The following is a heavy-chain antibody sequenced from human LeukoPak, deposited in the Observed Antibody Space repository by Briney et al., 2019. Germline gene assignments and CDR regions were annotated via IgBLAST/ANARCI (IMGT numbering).Heavy chain of an antibody. CDR2: INPNSGGT. D-gene: IGHD6-13*01. CDR1: GYTFTGYY. CDR3: ARDHSGIDY. J-gene: IGHJ4*02. Sequence: ASVKVSCKASGYTFTGYYMHWVRQAPGQGLEWMGWINPNSGGTNYAQKFQGRVTMTTDTSTSTAYMELRSLRSDDTAVYYCARDHSGIDYWGQGTLVTVSS. V-gene: IGHV1-2*02.